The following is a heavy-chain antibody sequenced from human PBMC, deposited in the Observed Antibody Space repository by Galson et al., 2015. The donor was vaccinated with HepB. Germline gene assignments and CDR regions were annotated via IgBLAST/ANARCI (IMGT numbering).Heavy chain of an antibody. Sequence: SLRLSCAASGFAFRTYEMHWVRQAPGKGLEWVALVSYDGSNKYLSDSVKGRFTISRDNSKNTLYLQMNSLRVEDTALYYCARDPNEHDGGWHYFTSWGQGTLVTVSS. CDR3: ARDPNEHDGGWHYFTS. J-gene: IGHJ4*02. V-gene: IGHV3-30*03. D-gene: IGHD1-1*01. CDR2: VSYDGSNK. CDR1: GFAFRTYE.